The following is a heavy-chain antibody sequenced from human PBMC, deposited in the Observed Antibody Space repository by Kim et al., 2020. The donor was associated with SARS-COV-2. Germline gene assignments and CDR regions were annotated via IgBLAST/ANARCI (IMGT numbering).Heavy chain of an antibody. CDR3: AKEAWDILTGKGHGMDV. V-gene: IGHV3-43*01. D-gene: IGHD3-9*01. CDR2: ISWDGGST. Sequence: GGSLRLSCAASGFTFDDYTMHWVRQAPGKGLEWVSLISWDGGSTYYADSVKGRFTISRDNSKNSLYLQMNSLRTEDTALYYCAKEAWDILTGKGHGMDVWGRGTTVTVSS. J-gene: IGHJ6*02. CDR1: GFTFDDYT.